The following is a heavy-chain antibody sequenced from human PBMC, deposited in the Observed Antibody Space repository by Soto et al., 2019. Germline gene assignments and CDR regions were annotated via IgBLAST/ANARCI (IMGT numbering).Heavy chain of an antibody. J-gene: IGHJ4*02. CDR2: IYYSGST. CDR3: ASSHAGAHITAAVH. V-gene: IGHV4-39*07. D-gene: IGHD6-13*01. Sequence: LSLTCTVSGGAISSSSYYWGWIRQPPGKGLEWIGSIYYSGSTYYNPSLKSRVTISVDTSKNQFSLKLSSVTAADTAVYYCASSHAGAHITAAVHWGQGTLVTVS. CDR1: GGAISSSSYY.